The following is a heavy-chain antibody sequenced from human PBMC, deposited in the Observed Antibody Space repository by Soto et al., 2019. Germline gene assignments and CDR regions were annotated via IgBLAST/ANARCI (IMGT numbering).Heavy chain of an antibody. CDR3: ARNSYGPYFDY. CDR1: GGSISSSNW. V-gene: IGHV4-4*02. Sequence: TSETLSLTCAVSGGSISSSNWWSWVRQPPGKGLEWIGEIYHSGSTNYNPSLKSRVTISVDKSKNQFSLKLSSVTAADTVFYYCARNSYGPYFDYWGQGTPVTVSS. D-gene: IGHD5-18*01. J-gene: IGHJ4*02. CDR2: IYHSGST.